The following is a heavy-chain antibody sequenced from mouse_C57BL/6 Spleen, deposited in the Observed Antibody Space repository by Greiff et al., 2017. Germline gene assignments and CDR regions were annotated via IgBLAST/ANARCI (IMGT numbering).Heavy chain of an antibody. Sequence: DVMLVESGGGLVKPGGSLKLSCAASGFTFSDYGMHWVRQAPEKGLEWVAYISSGSSTIYYADTVKGRFTISRDNAKNTLFLQMTSLRSEDTAMYYCARRYYGSSSFYWYFDVWGTGTTVTVSS. V-gene: IGHV5-17*01. D-gene: IGHD1-1*01. CDR2: ISSGSSTI. CDR1: GFTFSDYG. CDR3: ARRYYGSSSFYWYFDV. J-gene: IGHJ1*03.